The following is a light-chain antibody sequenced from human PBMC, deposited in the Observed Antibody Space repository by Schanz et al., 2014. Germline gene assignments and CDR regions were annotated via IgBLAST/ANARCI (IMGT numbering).Light chain of an antibody. J-gene: IGLJ2*01. Sequence: QSVLTQPPSASGSPGQSVSISCTGSSSDVGGYNYVSWYQLHPGKVPKLIIFDVSKRPSGVPDRFSGSKSGNTASLTVSGLQAEDEADYYCSSYAGSNTLVFGGGTKLTVL. V-gene: IGLV2-8*01. CDR3: SSYAGSNTLV. CDR2: DVS. CDR1: SSDVGGYNY.